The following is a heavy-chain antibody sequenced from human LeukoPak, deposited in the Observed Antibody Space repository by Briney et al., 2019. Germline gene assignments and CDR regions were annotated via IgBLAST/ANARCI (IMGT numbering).Heavy chain of an antibody. Sequence: KTSETLSLTCTVSGGSISRSGYHWTWIRQPPGKRLEWIGSIYYSGTTYYSPSLESRVTISVDTSKNQFSLKVSSVAAADTAVYYCATTGDYTTGGYAYWGHGSLVTVSS. V-gene: IGHV4-39*01. CDR1: GGSISRSGYH. D-gene: IGHD2-2*01. J-gene: IGHJ4*01. CDR2: IYYSGTT. CDR3: ATTGDYTTGGYAY.